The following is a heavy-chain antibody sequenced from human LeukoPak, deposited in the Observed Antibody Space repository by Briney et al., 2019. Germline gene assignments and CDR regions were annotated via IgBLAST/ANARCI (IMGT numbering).Heavy chain of an antibody. CDR2: ISAYNGNT. CDR3: ARDLDEVGATGY. V-gene: IGHV1-18*01. Sequence: ASVKVSCKASGGTFSSYAISWVRQAPGQGLEWMGWISAYNGNTNYAQKLQGRVTMTTDTSTSTAYMELRSLRSDDTAVYYCARDLDEVGATGYWGQGTLVTVSS. D-gene: IGHD1-26*01. J-gene: IGHJ4*02. CDR1: GGTFSSYA.